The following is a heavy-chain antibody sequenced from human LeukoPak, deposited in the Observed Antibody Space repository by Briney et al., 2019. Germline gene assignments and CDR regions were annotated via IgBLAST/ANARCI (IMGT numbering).Heavy chain of an antibody. D-gene: IGHD5-18*01. J-gene: IGHJ3*02. V-gene: IGHV4-38-2*02. CDR3: ASAREDTAMAIDAFDI. Sequence: KPSETLSLTCSVSGYSITSGYYWGWIRQPPGKGLEWIGRINYSGSTYYNPSLKSRVTISVDTSKNQFSLKLSSVTAAETAVYYCASAREDTAMAIDAFDIWGQGTMVTVSS. CDR2: INYSGST. CDR1: GYSITSGYY.